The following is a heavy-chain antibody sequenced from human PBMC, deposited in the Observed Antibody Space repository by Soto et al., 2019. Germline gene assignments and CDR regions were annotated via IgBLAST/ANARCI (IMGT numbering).Heavy chain of an antibody. V-gene: IGHV3-48*02. CDR1: GLTFSSYS. CDR2: ISGSSGTI. CDR3: ATKPSPSYWYFDL. J-gene: IGHJ2*01. Sequence: EVQLVESGGGLVQPGGSLRLSCAASGLTFSSYSMNWVRQAPGKGLEWVSYISGSSGTIYYADSVKGRFTISRDNAKNSLYLQMNSLRDEDTAVYYCATKPSPSYWYFDLWGRGTLVTVSS.